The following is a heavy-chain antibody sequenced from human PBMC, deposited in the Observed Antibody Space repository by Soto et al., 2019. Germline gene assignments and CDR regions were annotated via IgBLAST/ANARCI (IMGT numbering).Heavy chain of an antibody. D-gene: IGHD3-9*01. Sequence: GESLKISCEGSGYTFNTYWIGWVRQMPGKGLEWMGVIYPGDSDVKYSPSFQGQVTISVDKSISTAYLQWSSLRASDSAMYYCARLNGLPLYHSMDVWGQGTTVTVSS. J-gene: IGHJ6*03. CDR1: GYTFNTYW. V-gene: IGHV5-51*01. CDR2: IYPGDSDV. CDR3: ARLNGLPLYHSMDV.